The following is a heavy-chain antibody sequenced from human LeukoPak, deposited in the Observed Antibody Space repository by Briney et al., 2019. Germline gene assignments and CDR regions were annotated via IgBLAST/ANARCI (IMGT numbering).Heavy chain of an antibody. D-gene: IGHD6-13*01. CDR3: ARGIPEHGTGAFAI. CDR1: GASISTFY. CDR2: IDYSGST. Sequence: SETLSLTCTVSGASISTFYWTWIRQPPGKGLEWIGYIDYSGSTNYNTALQSRVTISAETSKNQVSLKLTSVTPADTAVYYCARGIPEHGTGAFAIWGQGTMVTVCS. V-gene: IGHV4-59*01. J-gene: IGHJ3*02.